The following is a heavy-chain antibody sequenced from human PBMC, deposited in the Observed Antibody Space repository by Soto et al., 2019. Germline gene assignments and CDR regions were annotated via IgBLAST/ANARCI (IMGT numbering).Heavy chain of an antibody. Sequence: GGSLRLSCAASGFTFSSHAMGWLRLAPGTGPEWVAFVDGSGYDTSYGDSVKGRFTISRDNSDNSLYLHMDSLRAEDTGRYFCARDHGDYISGILGYWGQGRLVTVSS. CDR2: VDGSGYDT. CDR1: GFTFSSHA. D-gene: IGHD4-4*01. CDR3: ARDHGDYISGILGY. V-gene: IGHV3-23*01. J-gene: IGHJ4*02.